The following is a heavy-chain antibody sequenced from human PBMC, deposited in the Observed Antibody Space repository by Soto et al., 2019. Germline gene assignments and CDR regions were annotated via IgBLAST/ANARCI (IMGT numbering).Heavy chain of an antibody. CDR2: ISAYNGNT. J-gene: IGHJ6*02. CDR3: ARLGYCSSTSCSTQIGYYYYGMDV. Sequence: EASVKVSCKASGYTFTSYGISWVRQAPGQGLEWMGWISAYNGNTNYAQKLQGRVTMTTDTSTSTAYMELRSLRSDDTAVYYCARLGYCSSTSCSTQIGYYYYGMDVWGQGTTVTVSS. V-gene: IGHV1-18*01. D-gene: IGHD2-2*01. CDR1: GYTFTSYG.